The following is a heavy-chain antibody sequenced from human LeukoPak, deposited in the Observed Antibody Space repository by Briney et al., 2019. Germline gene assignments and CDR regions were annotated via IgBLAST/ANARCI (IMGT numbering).Heavy chain of an antibody. CDR3: ARDWALRAAGSFDY. D-gene: IGHD6-13*01. CDR1: GFTFSSYA. CDR2: ISASGGGT. Sequence: PGGSLRLSCAASGFTFSSYAMSWVRQAPGKGLEWVSAISASGGGTYYVESVRGRFTISRDNSKNTLYLQMNNLRAEDTAVYYCARDWALRAAGSFDYWGQGTLVTVSS. J-gene: IGHJ4*02. V-gene: IGHV3-23*01.